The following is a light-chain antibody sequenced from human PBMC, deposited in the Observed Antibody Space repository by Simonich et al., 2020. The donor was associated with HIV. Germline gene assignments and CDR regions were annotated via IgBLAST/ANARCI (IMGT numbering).Light chain of an antibody. J-gene: IGKJ2*01. Sequence: DIQMTQSPSSLSASVVDRVTITCRAGQGISNSLASYQQNPRKAPKLLLYAASRLESGVPSRFSGSGSGTEYTLTISSLQPEDFATYYCQQYYSTPYTFGQGTKLEIK. CDR2: AAS. V-gene: IGKV1-NL1*01. CDR3: QQYYSTPYT. CDR1: QGISNS.